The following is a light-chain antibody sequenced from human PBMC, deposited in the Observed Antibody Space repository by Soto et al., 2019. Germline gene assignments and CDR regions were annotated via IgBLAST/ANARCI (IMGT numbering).Light chain of an antibody. J-gene: IGKJ4*01. V-gene: IGKV1-5*01. CDR2: DAS. CDR1: QSISSW. CDR3: QHYNSSPLS. Sequence: DIQMTQSPSTLSASVGDRVTITCRASQSISSWLAWYQQKPGKAPKLLIYDASSLERGVPSRFSGSGSGTDFTLTISSLQPDDFATYYCQHYNSSPLSVGGGTNVEIK.